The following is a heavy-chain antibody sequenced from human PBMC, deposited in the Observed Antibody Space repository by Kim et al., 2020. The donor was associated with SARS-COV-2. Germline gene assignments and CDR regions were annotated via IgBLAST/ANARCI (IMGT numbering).Heavy chain of an antibody. CDR2: ISPYSGNT. CDR1: GFKFINYG. Sequence: ASVKVSCKASGFKFINYGFSWVRQAPGQGLEWMAWISPYSGNTNSAQLFQGRVTVTTDTSTSTAHMELRSLTPDDTAVYYCARHVRLVRGVIEAFDVWGQGTMFTVS. J-gene: IGHJ3*01. V-gene: IGHV1-18*01. CDR3: ARHVRLVRGVIEAFDV. D-gene: IGHD3-10*01.